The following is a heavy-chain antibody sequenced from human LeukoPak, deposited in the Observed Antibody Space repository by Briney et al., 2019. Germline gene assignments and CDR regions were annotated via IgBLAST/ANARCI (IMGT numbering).Heavy chain of an antibody. CDR2: IWYDGSNK. CDR1: GLTFRSYG. V-gene: IGHV3-33*01. CDR3: ARGADYYDSSGGVFDY. Sequence: PGGSLRLSCAVSGLTFRSYGMHWVRQAPGKGLEWVAVIWYDGSNKYYVDSVKGRFTISRDNSKKTLYLQMSNLRAEDTAVYYCARGADYYDSSGGVFDYWGQGTLVTVSS. D-gene: IGHD3-22*01. J-gene: IGHJ4*02.